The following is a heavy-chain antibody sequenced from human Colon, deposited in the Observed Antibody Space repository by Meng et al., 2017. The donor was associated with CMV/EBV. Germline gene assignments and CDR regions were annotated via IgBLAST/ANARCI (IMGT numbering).Heavy chain of an antibody. V-gene: IGHV3-11*05. Sequence: QVQLVQSGGGLVEPGVSLRLSCAASGFIFSDYYMTWIREAPGKGLEWVSYISPTGSDTNYADSVRGRFTISRDNAKNSLFLQMSSLTAEDTAVYYCVKGHTMINPWGQGTLVTVSS. CDR3: VKGHTMINP. D-gene: IGHD3-16*01. CDR2: ISPTGSDT. J-gene: IGHJ5*02. CDR1: GFIFSDYY.